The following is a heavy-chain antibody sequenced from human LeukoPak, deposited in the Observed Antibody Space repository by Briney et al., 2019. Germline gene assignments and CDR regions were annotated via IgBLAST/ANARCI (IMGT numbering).Heavy chain of an antibody. D-gene: IGHD3-9*01. V-gene: IGHV3-30*19. J-gene: IGHJ6*02. CDR2: ISYDGSNK. CDR1: GFTFSSYG. Sequence: GGSLRLSCAASGFTFSSYGMHWVRQAPGKGLEWVAVISYDGSNKYYADSVKGRFTISRDNSKNTLYLQMNSLRAEDTAVYYCAREGHVLRYFGWFFSYYYYGMDVWGQGTTVTVSS. CDR3: AREGHVLRYFGWFFSYYYYGMDV.